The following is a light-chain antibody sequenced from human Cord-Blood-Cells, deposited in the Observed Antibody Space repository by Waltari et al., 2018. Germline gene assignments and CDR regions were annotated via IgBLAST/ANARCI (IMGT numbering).Light chain of an antibody. V-gene: IGKV3-20*01. J-gene: IGKJ1*01. CDR2: GAS. Sequence: EFVLPQSPGTLSLSPGARATPSCRASQSVSSSYLAWYQQKPGQAPRLPIYGASSRATVIPDRFSGSGSETDFTLTSSRLEAEEFAVYYCQQYGSSRTFGQGTKVEIK. CDR3: QQYGSSRT. CDR1: QSVSSSY.